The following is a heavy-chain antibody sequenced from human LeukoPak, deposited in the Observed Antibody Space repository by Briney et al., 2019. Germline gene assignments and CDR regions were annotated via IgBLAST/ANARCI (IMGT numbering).Heavy chain of an antibody. CDR2: IYYSGST. CDR3: AREVTVTTILDY. J-gene: IGHJ4*02. Sequence: PSEPLSLTCTVSGGSISSYYWSWLRQPPGKGMGYIVYIYYSGSTNYIPSLKSRVTISVVTSKNLFSLKLSSVTAADTAVYYCAREVTVTTILDYWGQGTLVTVSS. CDR1: GGSISSYY. V-gene: IGHV4-59*01. D-gene: IGHD4-17*01.